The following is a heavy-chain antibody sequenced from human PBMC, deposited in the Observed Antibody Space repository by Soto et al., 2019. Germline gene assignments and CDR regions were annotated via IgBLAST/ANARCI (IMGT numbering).Heavy chain of an antibody. Sequence: PGGSLRLSCAASGFTFSGYGMHWVRQAPGKGLEWVAVIWYDGSNKYYADSVKGRFTISRDNSKNTLYLQMNSLRAEDTAVYYCARMGYYDSSGYHTPIDYWGQGTLVTVSS. CDR3: ARMGYYDSSGYHTPIDY. V-gene: IGHV3-33*01. D-gene: IGHD3-22*01. J-gene: IGHJ4*02. CDR1: GFTFSGYG. CDR2: IWYDGSNK.